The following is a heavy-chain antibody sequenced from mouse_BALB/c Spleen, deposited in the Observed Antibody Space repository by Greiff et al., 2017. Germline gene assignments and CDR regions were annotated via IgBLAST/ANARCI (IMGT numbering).Heavy chain of an antibody. Sequence: QVQLQQPGAELVKPGASVKLSCKASGYTFTSYWMHWVKQRPGQGLEWIGEINPSNGRTNYNEKFKSKATLTVDKSSSTAYMQLSSLTSEDSAVYYCASPYGNNYAMDYWGQGTSVTVSS. J-gene: IGHJ4*01. V-gene: IGHV1S81*02. CDR1: GYTFTSYW. CDR2: INPSNGRT. CDR3: ASPYGNNYAMDY. D-gene: IGHD2-10*02.